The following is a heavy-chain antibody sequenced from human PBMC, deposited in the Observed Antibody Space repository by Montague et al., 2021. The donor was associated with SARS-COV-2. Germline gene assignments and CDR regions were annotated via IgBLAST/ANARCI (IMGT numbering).Heavy chain of an antibody. D-gene: IGHD3-3*01. J-gene: IGHJ3*02. Sequence: SETLSLTCAVYGGSFSDYYWSWICQAPGKGLERIGEVDHRGSSSYNPSLQSRLTISVDRSKNQFSLRLTSVTAADTAVYYCARGQVTVFGVLIMLPAAGPLDSWALGTKATVSS. CDR3: ARGQVTVFGVLIMLPAAGPLDS. CDR2: VDHRGSS. V-gene: IGHV4-34*01. CDR1: GGSFSDYY.